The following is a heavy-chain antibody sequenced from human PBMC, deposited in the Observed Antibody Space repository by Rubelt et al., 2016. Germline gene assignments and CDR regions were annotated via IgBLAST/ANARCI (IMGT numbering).Heavy chain of an antibody. CDR1: GVSIRSTNW. Sequence: QVQLQESGPGLVKPSGTLSLTCAVSGVSIRSTNWWSWVRQPPGKGLAWIGEIYHSGSTDYNPSHKSRVTLSIDKSKNQFSLRLTSVTAADTAVYYCARVNRYYFDYWGQGTLVTVSS. V-gene: IGHV4-4*02. CDR2: IYHSGST. J-gene: IGHJ4*02. CDR3: ARVNRYYFDY.